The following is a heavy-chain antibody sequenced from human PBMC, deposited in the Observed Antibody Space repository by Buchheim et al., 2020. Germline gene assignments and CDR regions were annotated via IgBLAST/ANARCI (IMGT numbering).Heavy chain of an antibody. CDR2: ISYDGSNK. D-gene: IGHD6-19*01. J-gene: IGHJ3*02. CDR3: AKTMEQWLVRDAFDI. CDR1: GFTFSSYG. Sequence: QVQLVESGGGVVQPGRSLRLSCAASGFTFSSYGMHWVRQAPGKGLEWVAVISYDGSNKYYADSVKGRFTISRDNSKNTLYLQMNGLRAEDTAVYYCAKTMEQWLVRDAFDIWGQGT. V-gene: IGHV3-30*18.